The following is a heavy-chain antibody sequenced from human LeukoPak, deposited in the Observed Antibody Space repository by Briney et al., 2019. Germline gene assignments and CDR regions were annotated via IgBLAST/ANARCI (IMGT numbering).Heavy chain of an antibody. CDR1: GGSISSYY. J-gene: IGHJ4*02. D-gene: IGHD6-25*01. Sequence: PSETLSLTCTVSGGSISSYYWSWIRQHPGKGLEWIGSIYYSGSTXXNPXXQGRVTISLDTSRNQFSLKLSSVTAADTAVYYCASGDNDPLFDYWGQGTPVTVSS. CDR3: ASGDNDPLFDY. CDR2: IYYSGST. V-gene: IGHV4-59*06.